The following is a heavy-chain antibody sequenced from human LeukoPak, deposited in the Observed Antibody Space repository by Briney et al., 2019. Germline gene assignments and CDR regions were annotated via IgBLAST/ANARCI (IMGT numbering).Heavy chain of an antibody. CDR1: GGSISSYY. V-gene: IGHV4-59*01. CDR3: ARAIGYCSSTSCRLRFDP. Sequence: SETLSLTCTVSGGSISSYYWSWIRQPPGKGREWIGYIYYSGSTNYNPSLKSRVTISVDTSKNQFSLKLSSVTAAGTAVYYCARAIGYCSSTSCRLRFDPWGQGTLVTVSS. D-gene: IGHD2-2*01. J-gene: IGHJ5*02. CDR2: IYYSGST.